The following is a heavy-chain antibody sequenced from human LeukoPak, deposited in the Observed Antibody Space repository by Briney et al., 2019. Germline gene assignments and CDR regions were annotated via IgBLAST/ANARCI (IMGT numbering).Heavy chain of an antibody. D-gene: IGHD1-26*01. V-gene: IGHV4-39*07. J-gene: IGHJ4*02. CDR1: GGSISSSSYY. Sequence: SETLSLTCTVSGGSISSSSYYWDWIRQPPGKGLEWIGNINYSGSTYYNPSLKSRVTISVDTSKNQFSLKLSSVTAADTAVYYCARAYGLRWEFDYWGQGTLVTVSS. CDR2: INYSGST. CDR3: ARAYGLRWEFDY.